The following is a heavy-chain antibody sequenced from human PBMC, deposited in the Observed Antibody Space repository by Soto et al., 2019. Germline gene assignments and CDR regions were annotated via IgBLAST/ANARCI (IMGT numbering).Heavy chain of an antibody. CDR1: GFTFSIYW. V-gene: IGHV3-7*01. CDR2: IKRDGTQK. CDR3: ARDTTAGYFDY. D-gene: IGHD2-21*02. J-gene: IGHJ4*02. Sequence: EVQLVESGGGLVQPGGSLRLSCAASGFTFSIYWMNWVRQAPGKGLEWVANIKRDGTQKNFADSVRGRFTISRDNAKNSLYLQMDSLRADDTAVYYCARDTTAGYFDYWGQGTLVTVSS.